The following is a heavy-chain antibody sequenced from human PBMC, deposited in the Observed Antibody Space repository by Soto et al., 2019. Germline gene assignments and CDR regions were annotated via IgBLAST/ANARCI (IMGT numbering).Heavy chain of an antibody. CDR3: AKDSPRRGDY. CDR1: GFTFSSYG. Sequence: QVQLVESGGGVVQPGRSLRLSCAASGFTFSSYGMHWVRQAPGKGLEWVAVISYDGSNKYYADSVKGRFTISRDNSKNTLYLQMNSLRADDTAVYYCAKDSPRRGDYWGQGTLVTVSS. CDR2: ISYDGSNK. J-gene: IGHJ4*02. V-gene: IGHV3-30*18.